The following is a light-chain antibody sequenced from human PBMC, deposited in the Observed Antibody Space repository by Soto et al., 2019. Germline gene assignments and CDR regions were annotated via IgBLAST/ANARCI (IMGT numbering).Light chain of an antibody. CDR3: CSSAGSYSYV. Sequence: QSALTQPRSVSGSPGQSVTISCTGTSTDVGSYNYVSWYQHHPGKAPKLMIYDDTKRPSGVPDRFSGSKSGNTASLTISGLQAEDEADYYCCSSAGSYSYVFGTGTKLTVL. CDR2: DDT. J-gene: IGLJ1*01. V-gene: IGLV2-11*01. CDR1: STDVGSYNY.